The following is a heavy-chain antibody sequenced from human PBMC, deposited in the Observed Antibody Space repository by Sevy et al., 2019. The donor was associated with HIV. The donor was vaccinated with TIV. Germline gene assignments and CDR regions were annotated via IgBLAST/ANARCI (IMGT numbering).Heavy chain of an antibody. V-gene: IGHV4-39*01. CDR3: ARHFRYNWNFGDYFDY. Sequence: TLSLTCTVSGGSISSSSYYWGWIRQPPGKGLEWIGSIYYSGSTYYNPSLKSRVTISVDTSKNQFSLKLSSVTAADTAVYYCARHFRYNWNFGDYFDYWGQGTLVTVSS. D-gene: IGHD1-7*01. CDR1: GGSISSSSYY. CDR2: IYYSGST. J-gene: IGHJ4*02.